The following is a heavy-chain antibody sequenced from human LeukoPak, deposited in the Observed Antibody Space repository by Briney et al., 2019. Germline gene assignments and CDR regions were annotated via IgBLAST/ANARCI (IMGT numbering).Heavy chain of an antibody. V-gene: IGHV3-21*01. CDR2: ISSSSSYI. Sequence: GGSLRLSCAASGFTFSSYSMNWVRRAPGKGLEWVSSISSSSSYIYYADSVKGRFTISRDNAKNSLYLQMNSLRAEDTAVYYCARDPTTVTTERYFDYWGQGTLVTVSS. D-gene: IGHD4-17*01. CDR1: GFTFSSYS. J-gene: IGHJ4*02. CDR3: ARDPTTVTTERYFDY.